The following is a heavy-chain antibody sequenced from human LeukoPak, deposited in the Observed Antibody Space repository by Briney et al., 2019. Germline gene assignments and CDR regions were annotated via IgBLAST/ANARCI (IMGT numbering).Heavy chain of an antibody. CDR2: ISYDGSNK. CDR1: GFTFSSYG. J-gene: IGHJ6*02. Sequence: GGSLRLSCAASGFTFSSYGMHWVRQAPGKGLEWVAVISYDGSNKYYADSVKGRFTISRDNSENTLYLQMNSLRAEDTAVYYCAKGSCSSTSCYRSYYYYGMDVWGQGTTVTVSS. CDR3: AKGSCSSTSCYRSYYYYGMDV. D-gene: IGHD2-2*02. V-gene: IGHV3-30*18.